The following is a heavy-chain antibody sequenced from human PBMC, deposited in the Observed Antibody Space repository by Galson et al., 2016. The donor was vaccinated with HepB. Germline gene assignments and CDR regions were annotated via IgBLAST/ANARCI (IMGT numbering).Heavy chain of an antibody. CDR2: IHPADSDT. Sequence: QSGAEVKKPGESLTISCKASGYRFTSYWIGWVRQMPGKGLEWIGTIHPADSDTRYSPSFQGQVTISADNSISTVYLQWSSLKASDTAIYYCARESGYNFWSGYFDYWGQGNLVTVST. CDR3: ARESGYNFWSGYFDY. V-gene: IGHV5-51*01. D-gene: IGHD3-3*01. CDR1: GYRFTSYW. J-gene: IGHJ4*02.